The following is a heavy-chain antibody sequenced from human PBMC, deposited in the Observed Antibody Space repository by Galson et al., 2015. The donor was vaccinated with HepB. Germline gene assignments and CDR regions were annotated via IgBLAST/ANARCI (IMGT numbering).Heavy chain of an antibody. Sequence: SVKVSCKASGYTFTSYDINWVRQAPGQGLEWMGWMNPNSGNTGYAQNFQGRVTMTRDTSISTAYMELSSLRSENTAVYYCARGDSYGVYYWGQGTLVAVSS. V-gene: IGHV1-8*01. J-gene: IGHJ4*02. D-gene: IGHD5-18*01. CDR1: GYTFTSYD. CDR3: ARGDSYGVYY. CDR2: MNPNSGNT.